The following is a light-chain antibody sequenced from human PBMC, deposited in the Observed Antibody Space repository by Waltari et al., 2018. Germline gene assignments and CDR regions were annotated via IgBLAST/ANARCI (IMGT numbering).Light chain of an antibody. J-gene: IGKJ1*01. V-gene: IGKV3-15*01. CDR3: QHYNNWPPTWT. Sequence: EIVMTQSPATLSVSPGERATLSCRASQSVSSDLAWYQQKPGQAPRLLIYGASTRATGIPARFSGSGSETEFTLTISSLQSEDFAVYYCQHYNNWPPTWTFGQGTKVEIK. CDR2: GAS. CDR1: QSVSSD.